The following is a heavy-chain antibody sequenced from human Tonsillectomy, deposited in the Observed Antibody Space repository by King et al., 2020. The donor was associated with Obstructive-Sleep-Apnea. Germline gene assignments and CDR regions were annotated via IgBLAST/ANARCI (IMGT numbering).Heavy chain of an antibody. V-gene: IGHV3-23*04. D-gene: IGHD3-3*01. CDR1: GFTFNNYA. CDR3: ATPYYDFWSGYSETWFDS. CDR2: ISGSGGTT. Sequence: VQLVEYGGGLEQPGGYVRLSCAASGFTFNNYAMNWVRQAPGKGLEWVSSISGSGGTTYYADSVKGRFTIARDNSKNTLYLQMNSLRAEDTAIYYCATPYYDFWSGYSETWFDSWGQGPLVTVSS. J-gene: IGHJ5*01.